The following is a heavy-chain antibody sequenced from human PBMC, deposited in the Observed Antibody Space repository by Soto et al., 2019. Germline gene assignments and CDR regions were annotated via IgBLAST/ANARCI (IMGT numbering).Heavy chain of an antibody. D-gene: IGHD3-10*01. V-gene: IGHV4-31*03. CDR1: GGSISSGGYY. CDR3: ARDRYGSGSPPCDY. CDR2: IYYSGST. J-gene: IGHJ4*02. Sequence: QVQLQESGPGLVKPSQTLSLTCTVSGGSISSGGYYWSWIRQHPGKGLEWIGYIYYSGSTYYNPTLKSRVTLSVDTSKHPFSLKLSSVTAADTAVYYCARDRYGSGSPPCDYWGQGTLVTVSS.